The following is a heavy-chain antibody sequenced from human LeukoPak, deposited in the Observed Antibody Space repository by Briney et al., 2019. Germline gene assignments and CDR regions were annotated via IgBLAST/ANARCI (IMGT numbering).Heavy chain of an antibody. V-gene: IGHV4-59*01. J-gene: IGHJ5*02. CDR3: ARGIRYCSSTSCYRRFNWFDP. Sequence: SETLSLTCTVSGGSISSYYWSWIRQPPGKGLEWIGYIYYSGSTNYNPSLKSRVTISVDTSKNQFSLKLSSVAAADTAVYYCARGIRYCSSTSCYRRFNWFDPWGQGTLVTVSS. CDR1: GGSISSYY. D-gene: IGHD2-2*02. CDR2: IYYSGST.